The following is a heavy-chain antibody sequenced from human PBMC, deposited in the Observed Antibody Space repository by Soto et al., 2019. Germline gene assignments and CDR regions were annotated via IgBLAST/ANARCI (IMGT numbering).Heavy chain of an antibody. J-gene: IGHJ5*02. CDR3: ATQTLLRFLEWFWRWFDP. D-gene: IGHD3-3*01. CDR1: GYTLTELS. V-gene: IGHV1-24*01. Sequence: ASVKVSCKVSGYTLTELSMHWVRQAPGKGLEWMGGFDPEDGETIYAQKFQGRVTMTEDTSTDTAYMELSSLRSEDTAVYYCATQTLLRFLEWFWRWFDPWGQGTLVTVSS. CDR2: FDPEDGET.